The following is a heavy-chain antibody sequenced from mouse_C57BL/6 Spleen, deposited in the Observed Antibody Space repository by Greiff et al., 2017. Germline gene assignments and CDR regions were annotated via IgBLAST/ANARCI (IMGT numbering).Heavy chain of an antibody. CDR2: IKPNNGVT. Sequence: EVKLQHSGPALVKPGASVQISCKASGYTFTDYYMNWVKQSNGKSLEWIGDIKPNNGVTSYTQKFKGKATMTIDKSSSTTYMELHRLTSGDSAVYYCARKGGDGYYGFAYWAEGSLDTVSA. V-gene: IGHV1-26*01. D-gene: IGHD2-3*01. CDR1: GYTFTDYY. J-gene: IGHJ3*01. CDR3: ARKGGDGYYGFAY.